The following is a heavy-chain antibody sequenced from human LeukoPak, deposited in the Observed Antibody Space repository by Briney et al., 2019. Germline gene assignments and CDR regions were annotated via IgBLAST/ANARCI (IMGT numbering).Heavy chain of an antibody. Sequence: GGSLRLSCAASGFTFSSYAMSWVRQAPGKGLEWVSAISGSGGSTYYADSVKGRFTISRDSSKNTLYLQMNSLRAEDTAVYFCTRQSENYSLDYWGQGTLVTVSS. D-gene: IGHD2-21*01. J-gene: IGHJ4*02. CDR1: GFTFSSYA. V-gene: IGHV3-23*01. CDR3: TRQSENYSLDY. CDR2: ISGSGGST.